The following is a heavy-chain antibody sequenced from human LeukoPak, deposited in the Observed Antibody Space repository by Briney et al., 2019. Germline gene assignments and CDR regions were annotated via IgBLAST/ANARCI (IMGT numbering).Heavy chain of an antibody. V-gene: IGHV1-8*03. D-gene: IGHD6-6*01. CDR2: MNPNSGNT. J-gene: IGHJ6*03. CDR3: ARVHTGGSSPNYYYYYYMDV. CDR1: GYTFTSYD. Sequence: ASVTVSCKASGYTFTSYDINWVRQAAGQGLEWMGWMNPNSGNTGYAQKFQGRVTITRNTSISTAYMELSSLRSEDTAVYYCARVHTGGSSPNYYYYYYMDVWGKGTTVTVSS.